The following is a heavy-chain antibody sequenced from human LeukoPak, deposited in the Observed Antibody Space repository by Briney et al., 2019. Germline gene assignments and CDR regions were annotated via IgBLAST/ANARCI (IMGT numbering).Heavy chain of an antibody. CDR1: GYSISSGYY. Sequence: SETLSLTCAVSGYSISSGYYWGWIRQPPGKGLEWIGRIYHSGSTYYNPSLKSRVTISVDTSKNQFSLKLSSVTAADTAVYYCARVPVVEMATISDYWGQGTVVTVSS. D-gene: IGHD5-24*01. CDR2: IYHSGST. CDR3: ARVPVVEMATISDY. V-gene: IGHV4-38-2*01. J-gene: IGHJ4*02.